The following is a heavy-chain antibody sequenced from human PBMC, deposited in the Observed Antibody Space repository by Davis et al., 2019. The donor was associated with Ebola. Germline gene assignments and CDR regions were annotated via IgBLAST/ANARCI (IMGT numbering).Heavy chain of an antibody. CDR3: ARGDMTYYYDSSGYSVFRYFDY. J-gene: IGHJ4*02. CDR2: ISSNGGSK. V-gene: IGHV3-64*04. D-gene: IGHD3-22*01. CDR1: GFTFSSYA. Sequence: GESLKISCSASGFTFSSYAMHWVRQAPGKGLEYVSAISSNGGSKYYADSVKGRFTISRDNSKNTLYLQMNSLRAEDTAVYYCARGDMTYYYDSSGYSVFRYFDYWGQGTLVTVSS.